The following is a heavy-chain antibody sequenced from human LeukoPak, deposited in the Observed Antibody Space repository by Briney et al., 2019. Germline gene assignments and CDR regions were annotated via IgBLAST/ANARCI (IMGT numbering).Heavy chain of an antibody. J-gene: IGHJ4*02. V-gene: IGHV4-4*09. D-gene: IGHD2-2*01. Sequence: SETLSLTCTVSGVSISSYYWSWVRQPPGKGLEWVGYIYSSGSTNYNPSLKSRVTISVDTSKNQFSLKLSSVTAADTAVYYCARHSIVVVPAAPEFYFDYWGQGTLVTVSS. CDR2: IYSSGST. CDR1: GVSISSYY. CDR3: ARHSIVVVPAAPEFYFDY.